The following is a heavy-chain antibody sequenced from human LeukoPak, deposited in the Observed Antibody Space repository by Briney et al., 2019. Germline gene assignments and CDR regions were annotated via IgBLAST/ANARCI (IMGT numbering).Heavy chain of an antibody. D-gene: IGHD6-13*01. V-gene: IGHV3-21*01. Sequence: GGSLRLSCAASGFTFSSYSMNWVRQAPGKGLEWVSSISSSSSDINYADSVKGRFTISRDNAKNSLYLQMNSLRDEDTAVYYCTRGGYTSSWFWVDWGQGTLVTVSS. CDR2: ISSSSSDI. J-gene: IGHJ4*02. CDR3: TRGGYTSSWFWVD. CDR1: GFTFSSYS.